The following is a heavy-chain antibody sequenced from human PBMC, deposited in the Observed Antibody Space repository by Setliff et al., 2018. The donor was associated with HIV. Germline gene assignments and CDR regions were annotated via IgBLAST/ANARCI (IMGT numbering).Heavy chain of an antibody. Sequence: SETLSLTGTVSGGSISSYYWSWIRQPAGKGLEWIGRINTSGNTNYNPSLKSRVTMSVDTSKNQFSLHLSSVTAADTAVYYCARGSGYYYSNFYMDVWGKGTTVTVSS. J-gene: IGHJ6*03. V-gene: IGHV4-4*07. CDR1: GGSISSYY. D-gene: IGHD3-3*01. CDR3: ARGSGYYYSNFYMDV. CDR2: INTSGNT.